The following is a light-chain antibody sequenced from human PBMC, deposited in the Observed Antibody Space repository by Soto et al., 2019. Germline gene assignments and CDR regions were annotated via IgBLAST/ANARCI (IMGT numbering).Light chain of an antibody. CDR1: ESIGNY. J-gene: IGKJ4*01. Sequence: EVVLTQSPATLSLSPGERATLSCRASESIGNYLAWYQQKLGQAPKLLIYDASHRAIGIPGRFSGDGSGTDITLTLSILEPEDFAVYDCQWRSGWTPPLTFGGGTKVEIK. CDR2: DAS. CDR3: QWRSGWTPPLT. V-gene: IGKV3-11*01.